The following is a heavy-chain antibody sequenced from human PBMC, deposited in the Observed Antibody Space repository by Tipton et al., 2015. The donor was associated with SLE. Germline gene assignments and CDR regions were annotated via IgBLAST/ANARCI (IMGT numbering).Heavy chain of an antibody. D-gene: IGHD6-13*01. CDR3: AREGIAAESWFFDL. J-gene: IGHJ2*01. CDR2: IYTSGST. CDR1: GASISSGSYY. V-gene: IGHV4-61*02. Sequence: TLSLTCTVSGASISSGSYYWSWIRQPAGKGLEWLGRIYTSGSTNYHPSLRSRVTISLDTSKNQFSLKLTSVTATDTAVYYCAREGIAAESWFFDLWGRGTLVTVSS.